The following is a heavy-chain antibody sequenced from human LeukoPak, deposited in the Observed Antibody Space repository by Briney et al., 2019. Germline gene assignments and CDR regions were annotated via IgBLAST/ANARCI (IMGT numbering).Heavy chain of an antibody. J-gene: IGHJ4*02. CDR1: GDSVSSNSVA. Sequence: SQTLSLTCAISGDSVSSNSVAWNWIRQSPSRGLEWLGRTYYRSKWYNDYAVSVKSRITINPDTSKNQFSLKLTSLTAADTAVYYCSRHDRLYGGNWGQGTLVTVSS. CDR3: SRHDRLYGGN. D-gene: IGHD4-23*01. V-gene: IGHV6-1*01. CDR2: TYYRSKWYN.